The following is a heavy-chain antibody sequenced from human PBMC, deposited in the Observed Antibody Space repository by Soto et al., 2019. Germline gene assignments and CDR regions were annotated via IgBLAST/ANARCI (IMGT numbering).Heavy chain of an antibody. J-gene: IGHJ6*02. CDR3: ARDGGYCSSTSCSPDYYYYYGMDV. CDR1: GGTFSSYA. V-gene: IGHV1-69*13. CDR2: IIPVFGTA. D-gene: IGHD2-2*01. Sequence: SVKVSCKASGGTFSSYAISWVRQAPGQGLEWMGGIIPVFGTANYAQKFQGRVTITADESTSTAYMELSSLRSEDTAVYYCARDGGYCSSTSCSPDYYYYYGMDVWGQGTTVTVSS.